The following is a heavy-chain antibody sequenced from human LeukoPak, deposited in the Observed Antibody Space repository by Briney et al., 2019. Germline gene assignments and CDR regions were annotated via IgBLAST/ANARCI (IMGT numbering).Heavy chain of an antibody. CDR2: FDPEDGVT. D-gene: IGHD3-10*01. CDR3: ATGVRGVIINFDY. J-gene: IGHJ4*02. CDR1: GYTLTELS. V-gene: IGHV1-24*01. Sequence: ASVKVSCKVSGYTLTELSMHWVRQAPGKGLEWMGGFDPEDGVTIYAQKFQGRVTMTEDTSTDTAYMELSSLRSEDTAVYYCATGVRGVIINFDYWGQGTLVTVSS.